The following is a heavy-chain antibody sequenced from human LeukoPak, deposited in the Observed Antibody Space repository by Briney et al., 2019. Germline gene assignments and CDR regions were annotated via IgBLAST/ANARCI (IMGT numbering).Heavy chain of an antibody. CDR1: GFTFDDYA. V-gene: IGHV3-9*01. CDR3: AKDLAVRGVIPVAFDI. D-gene: IGHD3-10*01. J-gene: IGHJ3*02. Sequence: GGSLRLSCAASGFTFDDYAIHWVRQAPGKGLEWVSGISWNSGSIGYADSVKGRFTISRNNAKNSLYLQMNSLRAEDTALYYCAKDLAVRGVIPVAFDIWGQGTMVTVSS. CDR2: ISWNSGSI.